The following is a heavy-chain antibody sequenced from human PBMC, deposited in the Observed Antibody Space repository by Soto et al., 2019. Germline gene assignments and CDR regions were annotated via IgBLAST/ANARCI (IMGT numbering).Heavy chain of an antibody. J-gene: IGHJ4*02. V-gene: IGHV1-8*01. Sequence: ASMKVSCKASGYTFTSYDINWVRQAPGQGLEYMGWVSPENRHAGYAPQFRGRVSMTADTSINTVYLELTTLTYEDTAVYCCEVTTGYWGQGTMVTVSS. CDR1: GYTFTSYD. CDR3: EVTTGY. D-gene: IGHD4-17*01. CDR2: VSPENRHA.